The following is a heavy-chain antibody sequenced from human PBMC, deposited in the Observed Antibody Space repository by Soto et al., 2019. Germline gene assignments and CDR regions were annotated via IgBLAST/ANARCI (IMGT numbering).Heavy chain of an antibody. CDR2: ISGVNGNT. Sequence: QDQLVQSGAEVKKPGASVTVSCKASGYSFTNYGITWVRQAPGQGLEWMGWISGVNGNTHYAQKLQGRVTMTTDASTSTAYMGLRGLRSDDTAVYYCARDRGVAPPVAGNTHYYYYIDVWGKGTTVTVSS. D-gene: IGHD6-19*01. V-gene: IGHV1-18*01. J-gene: IGHJ6*03. CDR1: GYSFTNYG. CDR3: ARDRGVAPPVAGNTHYYYYIDV.